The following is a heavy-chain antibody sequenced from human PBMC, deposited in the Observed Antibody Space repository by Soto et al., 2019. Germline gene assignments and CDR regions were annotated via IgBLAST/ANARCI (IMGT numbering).Heavy chain of an antibody. CDR1: GFMFGDYA. Sequence: EVRLVESGGTLVQPGRSLRLSCAGSGFMFGDYAMHWVRQAPGKGLEWVSGISWSSSSTAYADSVKGRFTISRDDAKNSLSLQMNSLRREDTAFYYCVRENKRSLSGSFGGTNSYYFAHWGQGALVSVSS. CDR2: ISWSSSST. J-gene: IGHJ4*02. V-gene: IGHV3-9*01. CDR3: VRENKRSLSGSFGGTNSYYFAH. D-gene: IGHD1-26*01.